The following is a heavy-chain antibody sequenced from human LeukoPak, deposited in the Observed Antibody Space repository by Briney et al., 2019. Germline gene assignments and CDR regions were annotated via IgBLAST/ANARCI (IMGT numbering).Heavy chain of an antibody. V-gene: IGHV4-34*01. D-gene: IGHD1-14*01. Sequence: PSETLSLTCAVYGGSFSGYYWSWIRQPPGKGLEWIWEINHSGSTNYNPSLKSRVTISVDTSKNQFSLKLSSVTAADTAVYYCAIGGNRAPYYYYMDVWGKGTTVTVSS. CDR3: AIGGNRAPYYYYMDV. J-gene: IGHJ6*03. CDR2: INHSGST. CDR1: GGSFSGYY.